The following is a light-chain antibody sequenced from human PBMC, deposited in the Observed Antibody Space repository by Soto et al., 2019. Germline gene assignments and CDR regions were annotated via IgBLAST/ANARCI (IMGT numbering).Light chain of an antibody. CDR3: QQLNIYSIT. CDR1: QGISRY. Sequence: DIQLTQSPSFLSASVGERVTITCRASQGISRYLAWYQQKPGKAPKLLIYAASTLQGGVPSRFSGSGSGTEFTLTISSLQPEDFATYYCQQLNIYSITFGQGTRLEIK. J-gene: IGKJ5*01. CDR2: AAS. V-gene: IGKV1-9*01.